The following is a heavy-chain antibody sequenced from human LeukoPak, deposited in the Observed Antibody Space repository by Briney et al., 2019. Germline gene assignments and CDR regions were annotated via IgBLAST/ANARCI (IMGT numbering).Heavy chain of an antibody. CDR2: IHHSGST. Sequence: PSETLSLTCTVSGASITSYSYYWAWIRQPPGKGLEWIGSIHHSGSTYYNPSLKSRVTISVDTSRNQFSLKLSSVAAADTAVYYCARTEPSSSSYWFDPWGQGTLVTVSS. D-gene: IGHD6-6*01. V-gene: IGHV4-39*07. CDR3: ARTEPSSSSYWFDP. CDR1: GASITSYSYY. J-gene: IGHJ5*02.